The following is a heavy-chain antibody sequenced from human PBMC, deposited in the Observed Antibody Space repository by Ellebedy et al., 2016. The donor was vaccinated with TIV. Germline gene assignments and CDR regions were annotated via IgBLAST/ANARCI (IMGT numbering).Heavy chain of an antibody. V-gene: IGHV3-9*01. J-gene: IGHJ3*02. CDR3: ARVGVVVITHSPDDAFDI. Sequence: GGSLRLSXAASGFTFDDYAMHWVRQAPGKGLEWVSGINWNSATILYADSVKGRFAISRDNAKNSLYLQMNSLRAEDTALYYCARVGVVVITHSPDDAFDIWGQGTMVTVSS. CDR1: GFTFDDYA. D-gene: IGHD3-22*01. CDR2: INWNSATI.